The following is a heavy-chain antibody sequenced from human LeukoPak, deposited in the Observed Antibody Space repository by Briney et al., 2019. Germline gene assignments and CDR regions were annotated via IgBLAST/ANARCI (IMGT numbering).Heavy chain of an antibody. CDR1: GYTFTSYA. V-gene: IGHV1-69*13. CDR2: IIPLFGTA. Sequence: SVKVSCKASGYTFTSYAMHWVRQAPGPGLEWMGGIIPLFGTANYAQKFQGRVTITADESTSTVYMELNSLKSEDTAVYYCARGWDYDSGGRPTAYVYWGQGTLVTVSS. J-gene: IGHJ4*02. D-gene: IGHD3-22*01. CDR3: ARGWDYDSGGRPTAYVY.